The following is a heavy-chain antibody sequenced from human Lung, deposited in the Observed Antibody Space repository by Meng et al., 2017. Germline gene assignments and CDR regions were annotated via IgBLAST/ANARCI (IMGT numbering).Heavy chain of an antibody. CDR1: DYTFTGYG. D-gene: IGHD3-10*01. V-gene: IGHV1-18*01. Sequence: QVQPVQAGPEAKKPGAPVKASCKASDYTFTGYGVSWVRQAPGQGLEWMAWLGAHDGDTSHAPKFQGRVTVSADRPTATAYMELRSLRSDDTAVYYCARGTPGRSYSDYWGQGTLVTVSS. CDR2: LGAHDGDT. J-gene: IGHJ4*02. CDR3: ARGTPGRSYSDY.